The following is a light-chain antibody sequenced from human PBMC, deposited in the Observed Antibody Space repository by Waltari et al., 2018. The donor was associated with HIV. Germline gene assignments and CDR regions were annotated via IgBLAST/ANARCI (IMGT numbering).Light chain of an antibody. V-gene: IGKV3-15*01. J-gene: IGKJ1*01. Sequence: DIVMTQSPDTLSVSPGGRATLSCSASRSINSNLVWYQQRPGQPPGRLIYGASTRATGVPARFSGSGSGTEFTLTISSLQSEDIAVYICQQYNNWSRSFGQGTKVEIK. CDR3: QQYNNWSRS. CDR2: GAS. CDR1: RSINSN.